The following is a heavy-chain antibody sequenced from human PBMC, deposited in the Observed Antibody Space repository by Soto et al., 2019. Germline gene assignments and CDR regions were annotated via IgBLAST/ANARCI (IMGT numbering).Heavy chain of an antibody. CDR2: ISAYNGNT. V-gene: IGHV1-18*01. D-gene: IGHD3-22*01. CDR3: ARDSRYYDSSGYHYFDY. J-gene: IGHJ4*02. CDR1: GYTFTSYG. Sequence: QVQLVQSGAEVKKPGASVKVSCKASGYTFTSYGISWVRQAPGQGLEWMGWISAYNGNTNYAQKLQGRVTMTTDTSTSTAYMELGSLRSDDTAVYYCARDSRYYDSSGYHYFDYWGQGTLVTVSS.